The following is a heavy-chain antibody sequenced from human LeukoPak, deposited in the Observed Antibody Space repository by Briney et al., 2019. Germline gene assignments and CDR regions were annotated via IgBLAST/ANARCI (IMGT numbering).Heavy chain of an antibody. Sequence: GGSLRLSCAASGFTFSSYGMHWVRQAPGKGLEWVAVIWYDGSNKYYADSVKGRFTISRDNSKNTLYLQMNSLRAEDTAVYYCARSLDQWSYYYSGMDVWGQGNTVTVSS. J-gene: IGHJ6*02. CDR1: GFTFSSYG. CDR3: ARSLDQWSYYYSGMDV. D-gene: IGHD1/OR15-1a*01. V-gene: IGHV3-33*01. CDR2: IWYDGSNK.